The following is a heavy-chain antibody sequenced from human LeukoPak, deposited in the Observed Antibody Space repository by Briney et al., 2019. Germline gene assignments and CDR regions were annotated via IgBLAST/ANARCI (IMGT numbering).Heavy chain of an antibody. J-gene: IGHJ4*02. CDR3: AKFSKAHIVVVTAIDY. Sequence: PGGSLRLSCAASGFTFSSYGMHWVRQAPGKGLEWVAVISYDGSNKYYADSVKGRFTISRDNSKNTLYLQMNSLRAEDTAVYYCAKFSKAHIVVVTAIDYWGQGTLVTVSS. V-gene: IGHV3-30*18. CDR2: ISYDGSNK. D-gene: IGHD2-21*02. CDR1: GFTFSSYG.